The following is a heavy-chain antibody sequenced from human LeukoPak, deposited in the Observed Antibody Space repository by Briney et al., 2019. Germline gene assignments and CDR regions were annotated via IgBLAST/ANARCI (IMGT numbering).Heavy chain of an antibody. V-gene: IGHV4-61*08. Sequence: SETLSLTCTVSGGSVSSNGYFWNWIRQPPGKGLEWIGYIYNRGSTNYNPSLKSRVTISVDTSNNQFSLKLTSVTAADTAAYYCARNSGWYMYDYWGQGTLVTVSS. CDR1: GGSVSSNGYF. CDR2: IYNRGST. D-gene: IGHD6-19*01. J-gene: IGHJ4*02. CDR3: ARNSGWYMYDY.